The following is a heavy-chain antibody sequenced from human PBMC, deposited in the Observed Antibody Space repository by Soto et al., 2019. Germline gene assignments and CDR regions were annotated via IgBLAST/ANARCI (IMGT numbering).Heavy chain of an antibody. V-gene: IGHV4-39*01. Sequence: SETLSLTCTVSGGSISSSSYYWGWIRQPPGKGLEWIGSIYYTGSTYYNPSLKSRVTISVDTSKNQFSLKLSSVTAADTAVYYCARRARTAAATNDAFDIWGQGTLVTVSS. CDR2: IYYTGST. CDR1: GGSISSSSYY. J-gene: IGHJ3*02. D-gene: IGHD6-13*01. CDR3: ARRARTAAATNDAFDI.